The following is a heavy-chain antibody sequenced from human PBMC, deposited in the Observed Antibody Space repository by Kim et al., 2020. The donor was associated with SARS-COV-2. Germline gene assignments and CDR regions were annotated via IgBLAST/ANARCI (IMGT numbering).Heavy chain of an antibody. J-gene: IGHJ4*02. D-gene: IGHD3-22*01. V-gene: IGHV4-31*03. CDR3: ASSSYYYDSSGSGYYFDY. CDR1: GGSISSGGYY. Sequence: SETLSLTCTVSGGSISSGGYYWSWIRQHPGKGLEWIGYIYYSGSTYYNPSLKSRVTISVDTSKNQFSLKLSSVTAADTAVYYCASSSYYYDSSGSGYYFDYWGQGTLVTVSS. CDR2: IYYSGST.